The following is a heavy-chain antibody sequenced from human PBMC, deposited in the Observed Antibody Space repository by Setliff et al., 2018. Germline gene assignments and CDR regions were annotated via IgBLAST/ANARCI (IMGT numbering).Heavy chain of an antibody. CDR1: GFTFSTYS. D-gene: IGHD2-15*01. V-gene: IGHV3-33*08. CDR3: ARTCSGSGCYAGLES. CDR2: IWDDGGNK. Sequence: GGSLRLSCAASGFTFSTYSMHWVRQAPGKGLEWVAVIWDDGGNKYHADSVKGRFTISRDNSKNTLYLQMNSLRPEDTAVYYCARTCSGSGCYAGLESWGQGTPVTVSS. J-gene: IGHJ4*02.